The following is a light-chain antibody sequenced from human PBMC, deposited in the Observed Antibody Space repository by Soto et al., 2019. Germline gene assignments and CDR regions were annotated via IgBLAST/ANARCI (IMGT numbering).Light chain of an antibody. Sequence: EIVLTQSPGTLSLSPGERATLSCRASQSVSNSYLAWYQQKPGQAPRLLIYGASSRATGIRDRFSGSGSGTDFTLTISRLEPEDFAVYYCQQYASTPITFGQGTRLEMK. CDR1: QSVSNSY. CDR3: QQYASTPIT. J-gene: IGKJ5*01. CDR2: GAS. V-gene: IGKV3-20*01.